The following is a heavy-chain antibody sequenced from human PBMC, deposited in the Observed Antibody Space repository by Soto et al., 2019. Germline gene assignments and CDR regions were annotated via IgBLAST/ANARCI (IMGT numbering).Heavy chain of an antibody. CDR3: AGHGVVAARWGFFVY. D-gene: IGHD2-15*01. CDR2: IYYSGST. J-gene: IGHJ4*02. CDR1: GGSISSSSYY. V-gene: IGHV4-39*01. Sequence: QLLESGPGLVKPSETLSLTCTVSGGSISSSSYYWGWIRQPPGKGLEWIGSIYYSGSTYYNPSLKSRVTISVDTSKNQFSLKLRAGTAADSAVYYCAGHGVVAARWGFFVYWGQGTPVTVSS.